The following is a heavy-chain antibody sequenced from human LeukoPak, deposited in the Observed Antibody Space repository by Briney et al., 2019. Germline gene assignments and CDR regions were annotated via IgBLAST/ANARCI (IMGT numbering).Heavy chain of an antibody. J-gene: IGHJ4*02. CDR1: GFTFASYA. D-gene: IGHD3-10*01. CDR3: AKYLYPSGSFYYY. CDR2: INSNGGST. Sequence: GGSLRLSCAASGFTFASYAMTWVRQAPGKGLEWVSAINSNGGSTCYADSVKGRFTISRDNSKNTLFLQMNSLRAEDTALYYCAKYLYPSGSFYYYSGQGTLVTVSS. V-gene: IGHV3-23*01.